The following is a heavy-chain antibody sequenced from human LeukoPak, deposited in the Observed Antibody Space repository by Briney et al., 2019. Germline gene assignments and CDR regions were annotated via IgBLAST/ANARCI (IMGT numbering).Heavy chain of an antibody. D-gene: IGHD2-21*02. V-gene: IGHV3-21*01. Sequence: GGSLRLSCAASGFTLSSYGMNWVRQAPGKGLEWVSSISSSSSYIYYADSMKGRFTISRDNAKNSLFLQMNSLRAEDTAIYYCASHASAYCGGDCSLDYWGQGTLVTVSS. CDR3: ASHASAYCGGDCSLDY. CDR2: ISSSSSYI. CDR1: GFTLSSYG. J-gene: IGHJ4*02.